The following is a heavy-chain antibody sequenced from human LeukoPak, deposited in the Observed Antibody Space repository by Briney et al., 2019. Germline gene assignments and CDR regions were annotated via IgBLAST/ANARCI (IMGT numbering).Heavy chain of an antibody. J-gene: IGHJ2*01. D-gene: IGHD4-17*01. Sequence: SETLSLTCTVSGGSVSDGYYYWNWIRQPPGKGLEWIGYIFYSGSINNNPSLKSRVTISVDTSKNQFSLKLTSVTAADTAVYYCARAPQPTSYGDYGKRYFDLWGRGTLVTVSS. V-gene: IGHV4-61*01. CDR2: IFYSGSI. CDR1: GGSVSDGYYY. CDR3: ARAPQPTSYGDYGKRYFDL.